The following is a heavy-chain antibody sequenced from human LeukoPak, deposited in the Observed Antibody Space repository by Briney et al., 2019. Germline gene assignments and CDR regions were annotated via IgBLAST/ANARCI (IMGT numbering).Heavy chain of an antibody. J-gene: IGHJ4*02. CDR3: ARDRSLLRFFDWQCPDF. CDR1: GFTFSSYP. Sequence: GGSLRLSCAASGFTFSSYPMHWVRQAPGKGLEWVAVISYDGVNKYYADSVRGRFTISRDNSKSTLYLQMNSLRGDDTAVYYCARDRSLLRFFDWQCPDFWGQGTLVTVSS. D-gene: IGHD3-9*01. V-gene: IGHV3-30-3*01. CDR2: ISYDGVNK.